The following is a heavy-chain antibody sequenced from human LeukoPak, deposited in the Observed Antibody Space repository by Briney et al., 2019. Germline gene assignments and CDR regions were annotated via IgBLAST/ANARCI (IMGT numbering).Heavy chain of an antibody. CDR2: ISSSSSSI. D-gene: IGHD6-13*01. Sequence: GGSLRLSCAASGFTFSSYWMSWVRQAPGKGLEWVSHISSSSSSIYYADSVKGRFSISRDNAKNSLYLQMNSLRDEDTAVYYCARSGCGSRWYFFDHWGQGTLVTVSS. CDR1: GFTFSSYW. CDR3: ARSGCGSRWYFFDH. J-gene: IGHJ4*02. V-gene: IGHV3-48*02.